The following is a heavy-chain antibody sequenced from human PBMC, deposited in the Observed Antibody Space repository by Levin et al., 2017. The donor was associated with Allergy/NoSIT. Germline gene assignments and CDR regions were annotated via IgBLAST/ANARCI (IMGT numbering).Heavy chain of an antibody. D-gene: IGHD6-13*01. CDR3: ARAAAAAGTLYDYGMDV. Sequence: GGSLRLSCAASGFTFSDYYMSWIRQAPGKGLEWVSYISSSGSTIYYADSVKGRFTISRDNAKNSLYLQMNSLRAEDTAVYYCARAAAAAGTLYDYGMDVWGQGTTVTVSS. V-gene: IGHV3-11*01. CDR1: GFTFSDYY. J-gene: IGHJ6*02. CDR2: ISSSGSTI.